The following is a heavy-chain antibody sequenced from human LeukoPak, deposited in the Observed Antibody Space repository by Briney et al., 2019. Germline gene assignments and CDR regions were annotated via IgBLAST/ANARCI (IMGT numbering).Heavy chain of an antibody. CDR2: IWYDGSNK. Sequence: GRSLRLSCAASGFTFSSYGMHWVRQAPGKGLEWVAVIWYDGSNKYYADSVKGRFTISRDNSKNTLYLQMNSLRAEDTAVYYCAREGGVVRGVIVNYFDYWGQGTLVTVSS. CDR3: AREGGVVRGVIVNYFDY. V-gene: IGHV3-33*01. D-gene: IGHD3-10*01. CDR1: GFTFSSYG. J-gene: IGHJ4*02.